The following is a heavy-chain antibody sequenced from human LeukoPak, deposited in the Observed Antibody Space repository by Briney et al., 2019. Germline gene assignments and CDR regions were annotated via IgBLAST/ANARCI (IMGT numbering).Heavy chain of an antibody. CDR2: IIGSGGST. D-gene: IGHD3-3*01. J-gene: IGHJ6*02. CDR1: GLTFSSYA. CDR3: ARRGYDFWSGYYILTPASHYYYGMDV. V-gene: IGHV3-23*01. Sequence: GGSLRLSCAASGLTFSSYAMSWVRQAPGKGLEWVSGIIGSGGSTYYADSVKGRFTISRDNSKNTLYLQMSSLRSEDTAVYYCARRGYDFWSGYYILTPASHYYYGMDVWGQGTTVAVSS.